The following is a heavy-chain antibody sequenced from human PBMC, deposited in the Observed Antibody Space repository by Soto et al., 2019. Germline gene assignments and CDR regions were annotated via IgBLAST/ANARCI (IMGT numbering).Heavy chain of an antibody. V-gene: IGHV4-39*01. CDR1: GGSISSSSYY. J-gene: IGHJ6*02. CDR3: ARPPPFYYYDSSGYRRTSLGYGMDV. D-gene: IGHD3-22*01. Sequence: QLQLQESGPGLVKPSETLSLTCTVSGGSISSSSYYWGWIRQPPGKGLEWFGSIYYRGSTFYNPSLKSRVTIPVDTTKNQFSLMLISVTAADTAVYYCARPPPFYYYDSSGYRRTSLGYGMDVWGQGTTVTVSS. CDR2: IYYRGST.